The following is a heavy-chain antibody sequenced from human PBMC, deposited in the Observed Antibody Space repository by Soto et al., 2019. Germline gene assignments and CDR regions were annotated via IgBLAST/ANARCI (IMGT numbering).Heavy chain of an antibody. CDR2: IYWDDDR. V-gene: IGHV2-5*02. D-gene: IGHD6-6*01. CDR3: AHSKYSRSSFDY. J-gene: IGHJ4*02. CDR1: GFSLSTNDVG. Sequence: QITFKESGPTLVKPTQTLTLTCTFSGFSLSTNDVGVGWIRQPPGKALEWLALIYWDDDRRYSPSLKSRLTITKDTSKNQVVLTMTNMDPVDTATYFCAHSKYSRSSFDYWGQGTLVTVSS.